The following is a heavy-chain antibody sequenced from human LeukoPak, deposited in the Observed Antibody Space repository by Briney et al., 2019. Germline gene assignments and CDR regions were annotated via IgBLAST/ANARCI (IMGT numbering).Heavy chain of an antibody. CDR3: ARVDRLYERTYPAGYDI. D-gene: IGHD5-12*01. J-gene: IGHJ3*01. Sequence: WASVKVSCKASGYNFRDYYIHWVRHAPGQGLEWMGWINPHSGGSRYAPKFQGRVTMSRDTPINTAYMELRRLRSDDTAVFYCARVDRLYERTYPAGYDIWGQGTRVTVSS. V-gene: IGHV1-2*02. CDR2: INPHSGGS. CDR1: GYNFRDYY.